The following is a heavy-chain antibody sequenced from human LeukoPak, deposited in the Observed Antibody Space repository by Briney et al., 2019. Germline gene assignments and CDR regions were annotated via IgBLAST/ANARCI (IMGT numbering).Heavy chain of an antibody. J-gene: IGHJ4*02. Sequence: SETLSLTCTVSGGSISSSNYYWGWIRQPPGKGLEWIGSIYYSGSTHYNASLKSRVTISVDTSKNQFSLKLSSVTAADTAVYYCARARGSYYPFDYWGQGTLVTVSS. V-gene: IGHV4-39*07. CDR3: ARARGSYYPFDY. CDR1: GGSISSSNYY. D-gene: IGHD1-26*01. CDR2: IYYSGST.